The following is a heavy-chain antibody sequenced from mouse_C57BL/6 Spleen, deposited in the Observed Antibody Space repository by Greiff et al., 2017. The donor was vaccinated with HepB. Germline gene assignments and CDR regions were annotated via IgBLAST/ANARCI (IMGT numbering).Heavy chain of an antibody. CDR2: IYPGDGDT. J-gene: IGHJ2*01. D-gene: IGHD2-4*01. V-gene: IGHV1-82*01. CDR3: TSSDDDEDFDY. CDR1: GYAFSSSW. Sequence: QVQLQQSGPELVKPGASVKISCKASGYAFSSSWMNWVKQRPGKGLEWIGRIYPGDGDTNYNGKFKGKATMTADKSTSTAYMHLSSLTSEDSAFYCCTSSDDDEDFDYWGQGTTLTVSS.